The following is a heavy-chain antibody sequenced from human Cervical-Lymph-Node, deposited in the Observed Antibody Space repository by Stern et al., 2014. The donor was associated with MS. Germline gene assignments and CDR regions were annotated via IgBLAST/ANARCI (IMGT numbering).Heavy chain of an antibody. Sequence: VQLLESGAEVKKPGASVKVSCKVSGYTLSEISMHWVRQAPGKGLEWMGGFDPDHGETSYAQKFQGRVTMAEDRSTDTAYMELSSLRSEDTAVYYCATHRGRVTYYYGMDVWGQGTTVTVSS. D-gene: IGHD2-21*02. J-gene: IGHJ6*02. CDR1: GYTLSEIS. V-gene: IGHV1-24*01. CDR2: FDPDHGET. CDR3: ATHRGRVTYYYGMDV.